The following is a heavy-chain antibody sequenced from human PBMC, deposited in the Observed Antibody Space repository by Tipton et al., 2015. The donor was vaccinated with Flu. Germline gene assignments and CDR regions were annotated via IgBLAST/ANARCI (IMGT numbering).Heavy chain of an antibody. Sequence: SLRLSCAASGFTFDAYAMYWVRQAPGRGLERVSGISWNSVNIDYVDSVRGRFNISRDNAKNSLYLQMNSLRVEDTALYYCAKAIDYGPSYYFDYWGQGTLVTVSS. CDR2: ISWNSVNI. CDR3: AKAIDYGPSYYFDY. D-gene: IGHD4-17*01. V-gene: IGHV3-9*01. J-gene: IGHJ4*02. CDR1: GFTFDAYA.